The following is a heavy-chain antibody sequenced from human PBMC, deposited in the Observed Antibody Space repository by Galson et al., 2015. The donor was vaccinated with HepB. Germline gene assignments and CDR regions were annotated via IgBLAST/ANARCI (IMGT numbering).Heavy chain of an antibody. D-gene: IGHD1-14*01. CDR1: GFTFSSYA. Sequence: SLRLSCAASGFTFSSYAMSWVRQAPGKGLEWVSAISGSGGSTYYADSVKGQFTISRDNSKNTLYLQMNSLRGEDTAVYYCARDGSGTYYFDYWGLGTLVTVSS. J-gene: IGHJ4*02. CDR3: ARDGSGTYYFDY. V-gene: IGHV3-23*01. CDR2: ISGSGGST.